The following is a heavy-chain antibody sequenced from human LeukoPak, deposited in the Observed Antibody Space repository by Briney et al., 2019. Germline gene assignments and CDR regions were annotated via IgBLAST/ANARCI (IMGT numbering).Heavy chain of an antibody. CDR1: GFTFSSYE. J-gene: IGHJ4*02. Sequence: GGSLRLSCAASGFTFSSYEMNWVRQAPGKGLEWVSYISSSGSTIYYADSVKGRFNISRDNAKNSLYLQMNSLRAEDTAVYYCARARGYSGYDSANFDYWGQGTLVTVSS. D-gene: IGHD5-12*01. V-gene: IGHV3-48*03. CDR2: ISSSGSTI. CDR3: ARARGYSGYDSANFDY.